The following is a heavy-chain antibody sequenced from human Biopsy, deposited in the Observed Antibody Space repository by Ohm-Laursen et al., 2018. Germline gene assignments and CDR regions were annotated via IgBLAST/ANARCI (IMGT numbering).Heavy chain of an antibody. V-gene: IGHV4-34*01. J-gene: IGHJ6*02. CDR1: GESFNGYY. D-gene: IGHD3-22*01. Sequence: SDTLSLTCAVYGESFNGYYWSWIRRTPGKGLEWIGEINHSGRTNYNPSLKSRVTISVDTSKNQFSLKVRPVTAADTAVYYCVRGVDYYDPYHYYALDVWGQGTTVTVSS. CDR3: VRGVDYYDPYHYYALDV. CDR2: INHSGRT.